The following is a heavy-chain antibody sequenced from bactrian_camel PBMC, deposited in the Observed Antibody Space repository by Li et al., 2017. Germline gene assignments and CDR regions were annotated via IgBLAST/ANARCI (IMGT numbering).Heavy chain of an antibody. CDR2: IHRFGGT. CDR1: QSWPC. D-gene: IGHD3*01. Sequence: HVQLVESGGDSVQAGGSLRLSCAASQSWPCMGWFRQAPGKMREGVATIHRFGGTTYRDSVKGRFTISRDTAKSTLYLQLNDLKEDDTAIYYCARCWTYGCYPAGEKLGTWGHGTQVTV. J-gene: IGHJ4*01. CDR3: ARCWTYGCYPAGEKLGT. V-gene: IGHV3S53*01.